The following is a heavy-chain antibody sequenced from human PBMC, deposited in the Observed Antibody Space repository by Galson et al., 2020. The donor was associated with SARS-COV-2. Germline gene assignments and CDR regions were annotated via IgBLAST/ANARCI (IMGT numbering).Heavy chain of an antibody. J-gene: IGHJ4*02. D-gene: IGHD3-10*01. CDR2: INHSGST. CDR1: GGSFSGYY. CDR3: ARGIGLLWFGELLYGSYYFDY. Sequence: SETLSLTCAVYGGSFSGYYWSWIRQPPGKGLEWIGEINHSGSTNYNPSLKSRVTISVDTSKNQFSLKLSSVTAADTAVYYCARGIGLLWFGELLYGSYYFDYWGQGTLVTVSS. V-gene: IGHV4-34*01.